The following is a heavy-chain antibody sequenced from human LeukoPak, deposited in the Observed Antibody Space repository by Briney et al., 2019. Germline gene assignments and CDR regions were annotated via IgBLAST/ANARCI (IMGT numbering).Heavy chain of an antibody. D-gene: IGHD6-19*01. Sequence: GGSLRLSCAASGFTFSRYAMSWVRQAPGKGLELVSSITSSGYDTYYRDSVKGRFTISRDNSENTLYLQMNSLRPEDTAMYYCAKDSRETLAGTEDYWGRGTLVTVS. CDR2: ITSSGYDT. CDR3: AKDSRETLAGTEDY. CDR1: GFTFSRYA. V-gene: IGHV3-23*01. J-gene: IGHJ4*02.